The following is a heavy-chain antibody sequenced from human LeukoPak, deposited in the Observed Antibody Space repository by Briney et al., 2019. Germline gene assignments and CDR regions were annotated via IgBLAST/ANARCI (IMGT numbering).Heavy chain of an antibody. CDR3: VRDGGGVPISVNFWFAP. D-gene: IGHD3-16*01. V-gene: IGHV1-8*01. J-gene: IGHJ5*02. Sequence: ASVKVSCKASGFTLTNYDINWVRQAPGQGLEWMGWVNPINGNTGYARKFQGRVTMTRDTSISTAYMELRSLTSEDTAIYYCVRDGGGVPISVNFWFAPWGQGTLVPVS. CDR2: VNPINGNT. CDR1: GFTLTNYD.